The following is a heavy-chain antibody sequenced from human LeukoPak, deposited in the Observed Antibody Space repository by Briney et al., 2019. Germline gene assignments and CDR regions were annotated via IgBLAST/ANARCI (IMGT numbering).Heavy chain of an antibody. D-gene: IGHD6-13*01. V-gene: IGHV3-73*01. CDR1: GFTFSGSA. CDR3: TSGRSSSWYYFDC. Sequence: GGSLRLSCAASGFTFSGSAMHWVRQASGKGLEWVGRIRSKANSYATAYAASVKGRFTISRDDSKNTAYLQMNSLKTEDTAVYYCTSGRSSSWYYFDCWGQGTLVTVSS. J-gene: IGHJ4*02. CDR2: IRSKANSYAT.